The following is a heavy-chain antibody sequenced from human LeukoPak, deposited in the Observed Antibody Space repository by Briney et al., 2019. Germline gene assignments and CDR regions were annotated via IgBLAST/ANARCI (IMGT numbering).Heavy chain of an antibody. J-gene: IGHJ1*01. CDR3: AVCYDSSGYYYVGYFQH. CDR1: GYTFTSYD. CDR2: MNPNSGNT. V-gene: IGHV1-8*01. D-gene: IGHD3-22*01. Sequence: GASVKVSCKASGYTFTSYDINWVRQATGQGLEWMGWMNPNSGNTGYAQKFQGRVTMTRNTSISTAYMELSSLRSEDTAVYYCAVCYDSSGYYYVGYFQHWGQGTLVTVSS.